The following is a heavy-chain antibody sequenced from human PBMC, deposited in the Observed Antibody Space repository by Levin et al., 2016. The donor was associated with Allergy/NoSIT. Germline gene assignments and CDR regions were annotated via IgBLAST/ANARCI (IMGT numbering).Heavy chain of an antibody. CDR2: ISYDGSEK. J-gene: IGHJ4*02. D-gene: IGHD5-18*01. CDR1: GFKFNTFA. V-gene: IGHV3-30*18. Sequence: GGSLRLSCAASGFKFNTFAIHWVRQAPGKGLEWVAVISYDGSEKYYVDSVKGRFTISRDNAKNTVYLEVNSLRAEDTAVYYCAKDHRGFGYGYFDYWGQGTLVTVSS. CDR3: AKDHRGFGYGYFDY.